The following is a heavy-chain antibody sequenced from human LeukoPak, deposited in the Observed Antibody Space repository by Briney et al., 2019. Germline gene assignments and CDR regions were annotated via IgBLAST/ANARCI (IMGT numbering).Heavy chain of an antibody. Sequence: TGESLRLSCAASGFTFSSYGMHWVRQAPGKGLEWVSGINWNGGSTGYADSVKGRFTISRDNAKNSLYLQMNSLRAEDTALYHCAREDPLWFGEDRWGQGTLVTVSS. J-gene: IGHJ4*02. CDR2: INWNGGST. D-gene: IGHD3-10*01. V-gene: IGHV3-20*01. CDR3: AREDPLWFGEDR. CDR1: GFTFSSYG.